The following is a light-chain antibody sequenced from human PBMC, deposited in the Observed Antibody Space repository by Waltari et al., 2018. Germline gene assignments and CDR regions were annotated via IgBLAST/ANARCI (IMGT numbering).Light chain of an antibody. V-gene: IGLV1-44*01. CDR1: AKNVGIHG. CDR3: STWDYGLSTHV. J-gene: IGLJ1*01. CDR2: GSS. Sequence: QSALTQEASVSGTVGQTVTLSCLGTAKNVGIHGVGWYQQTSGAPKTVMIGSSRPSGIPDRFSGSQSGTTASLTISGLQPEDDGDYYCSTWDYGLSTHVFGGGTKVTVL.